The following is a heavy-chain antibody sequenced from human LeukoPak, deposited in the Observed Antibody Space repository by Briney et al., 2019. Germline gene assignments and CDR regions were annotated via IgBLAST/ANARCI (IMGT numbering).Heavy chain of an antibody. CDR1: GYSISSGYY. V-gene: IGHV4-38-2*01. CDR3: ARLMIVVVIIGFDY. Sequence: SETLSLTCAVSGYSISSGYYWGWIRQPPGKGLEWIGSIYHSGSTYYNPSLKSRVTISVDTSKNQFSPKLSSVTAADTAVYYCARLMIVVVIIGFDYWGQGTLVTVSS. CDR2: IYHSGST. J-gene: IGHJ4*02. D-gene: IGHD3-22*01.